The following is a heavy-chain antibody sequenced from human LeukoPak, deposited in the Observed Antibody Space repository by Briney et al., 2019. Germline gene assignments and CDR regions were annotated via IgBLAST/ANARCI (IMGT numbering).Heavy chain of an antibody. CDR1: GGSFSGYY. CDR2: INHSGST. J-gene: IGHJ6*02. Sequence: SETLSLTCAVYGGSFSGYYWSWIRQPPGKGLEWIGEINHSGSTNYNPSLKSRVTISVDTSKNQFSLKLSSVTAADTAVYYCARVAVLEWSQYDMDVWGQGTTVTVSS. D-gene: IGHD3-3*01. V-gene: IGHV4-34*01. CDR3: ARVAVLEWSQYDMDV.